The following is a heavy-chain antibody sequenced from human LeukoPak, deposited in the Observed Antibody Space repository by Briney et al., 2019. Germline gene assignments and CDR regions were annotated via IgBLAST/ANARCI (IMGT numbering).Heavy chain of an antibody. V-gene: IGHV1-46*01. D-gene: IGHD3-22*01. CDR1: GYTFTSYY. CDR3: ARERQGPTYYYDSSGYPQFYYYYGMDV. CDR2: INPSGGST. Sequence: ASVKVSCRASGYTFTSYYMHWVRQAPGQGLEWMGIINPSGGSTSYAQKFQGRVTMTRDTSTSTVYMELSSLRSEDTAVYYCARERQGPTYYYDSSGYPQFYYYYGMDVWGQGTTVTVSS. J-gene: IGHJ6*02.